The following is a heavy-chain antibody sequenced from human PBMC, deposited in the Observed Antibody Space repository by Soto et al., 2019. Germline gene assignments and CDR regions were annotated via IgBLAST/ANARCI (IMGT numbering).Heavy chain of an antibody. V-gene: IGHV1-46*01. J-gene: IGHJ5*02. CDR1: GYSFRTYF. CDR3: ARDSNRAAAGTGWFDP. Sequence: QVQLLQSGAEVKKPGASVNISCKASGYSFRTYFIHWVRQAPGQGLEWMGVINPSGGRTKYAQRFQGRVVMTSETSTGTVYMELSSLRSDDTAVYYCARDSNRAAAGTGWFDPWGQGSPVTVSS. D-gene: IGHD6-13*01. CDR2: INPSGGRT.